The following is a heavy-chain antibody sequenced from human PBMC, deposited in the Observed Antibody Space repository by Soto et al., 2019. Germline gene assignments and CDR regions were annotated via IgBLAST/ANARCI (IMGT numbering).Heavy chain of an antibody. Sequence: GWVRQPPGKGLEWIGSIYYSGTTYYNPSLKSRVTISVDTSKNQFSLKLSSVTAADTAVYYCPRPSFGGVTPFVYWGQGTLVTVSS. CDR3: PRPSFGGVTPFVY. CDR2: IYYSGTT. V-gene: IGHV4-39*01. D-gene: IGHD3-16*01. J-gene: IGHJ4*02.